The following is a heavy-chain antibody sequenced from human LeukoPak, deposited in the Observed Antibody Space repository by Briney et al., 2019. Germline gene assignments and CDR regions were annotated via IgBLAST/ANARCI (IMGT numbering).Heavy chain of an antibody. CDR2: IIPILGTA. J-gene: IGHJ4*02. Sequence: SVKVSFKASGGTFSSYAISWVRQAPGQGREWMGGIIPILGTANYAQKFQGRVTITADESTSTDYMELSSLRSEDTAVYYCARETAAGTFGYWGEGTLVTVSS. V-gene: IGHV1-69*01. CDR1: GGTFSSYA. D-gene: IGHD6-13*01. CDR3: ARETAAGTFGY.